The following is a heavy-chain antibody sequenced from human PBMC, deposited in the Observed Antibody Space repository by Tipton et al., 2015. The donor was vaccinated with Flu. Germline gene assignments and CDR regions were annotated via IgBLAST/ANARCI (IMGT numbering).Heavy chain of an antibody. D-gene: IGHD4-11*01. CDR2: SFHSGNT. V-gene: IGHV4-39*07. CDR1: GDSIRSSNYY. CDR3: ARRDYSNYVSEPKNWFDP. Sequence: GLVKPSETLSLTCGVSGDSIRSSNYYRGWIRQPPGKGLEWIGNSFHSGNTYLNPSLKSRVTISVDTSKNQFSLKLSSVTAADTAVYYCARRDYSNYVSEPKNWFDPWGQGALVTVSS. J-gene: IGHJ5*02.